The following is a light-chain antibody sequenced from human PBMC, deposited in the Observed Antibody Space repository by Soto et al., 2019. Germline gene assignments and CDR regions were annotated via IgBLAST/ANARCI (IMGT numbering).Light chain of an antibody. V-gene: IGLV1-47*01. J-gene: IGLJ2*01. CDR1: SSNIGSNY. CDR2: RNN. Sequence: QPVLTQPSSASGTPGQRVTISCSGSSSNIGSNYVYWYQQLPGTAPKLLIYRNNQRPSGVPDRFSSSKSGTSASLAISGLRSEDEADYYCASWDDSLSGVVFGGGTKLTVL. CDR3: ASWDDSLSGVV.